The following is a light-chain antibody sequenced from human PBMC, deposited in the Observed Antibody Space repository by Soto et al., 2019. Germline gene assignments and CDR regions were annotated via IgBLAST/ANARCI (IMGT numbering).Light chain of an antibody. CDR1: SSNIGAGYD. CDR2: ANS. Sequence: QPVLTQPPSVSGAPGQRVTISRTGSSSNIGAGYDVHWYQQLPGTAPKVLIYANSHRPSGVPDRFSGSQSGTSASLAITGLQAEDEADYYCQSYDSSLSGSVVFGGGTKLTVL. V-gene: IGLV1-40*01. CDR3: QSYDSSLSGSVV. J-gene: IGLJ2*01.